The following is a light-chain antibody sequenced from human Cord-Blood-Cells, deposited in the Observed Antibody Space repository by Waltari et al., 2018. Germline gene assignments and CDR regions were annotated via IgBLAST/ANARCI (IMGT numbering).Light chain of an antibody. Sequence: IVMTQAPEPLAVSLGERATINCKTSQSVLYSSNNKNDLAWYQQKPGQPPKLLIYSASTRESRVPERYSGSGFGTDFTLNISSLQAEDDAVYYCQQYYSTTYTFGQRTKLEIK. V-gene: IGKV4-1*01. J-gene: IGKJ2*01. CDR3: QQYYSTTYT. CDR1: QSVLYSSNNKND. CDR2: SAS.